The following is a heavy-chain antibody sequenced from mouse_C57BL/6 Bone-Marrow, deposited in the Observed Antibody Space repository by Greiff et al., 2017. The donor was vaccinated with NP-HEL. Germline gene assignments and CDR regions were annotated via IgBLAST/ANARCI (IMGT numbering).Heavy chain of an antibody. CDR1: GYTFTAYY. J-gene: IGHJ2*01. Sequence: VQLQQSGAELVRPGASVKLSCKASGYTFTAYYINWVKQRPGQGLEWIARIYPGSGNSSYNDKFKGKATLTAEKASSTAYMQLSSLTSEDSAVYFCARDSSGLFDYWGQGTTLTVSS. V-gene: IGHV1-76*01. D-gene: IGHD3-2*02. CDR3: ARDSSGLFDY. CDR2: IYPGSGNS.